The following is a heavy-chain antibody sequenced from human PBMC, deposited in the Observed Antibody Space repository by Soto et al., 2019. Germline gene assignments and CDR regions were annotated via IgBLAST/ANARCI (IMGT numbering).Heavy chain of an antibody. V-gene: IGHV3-23*01. CDR3: AKGDTANDC. J-gene: IGHJ4*02. CDR1: GFTFSTYA. CDR2: ISGSGAGT. Sequence: GGSLRLSCAASGFTFSTYALTCVRQAPGKGLEWFSTISGSGAGTYYADSVQGRFTISRDNSKNTLYLQMNGLRADDTAVYYCAKGDTANDCGGQGTLVTVSS. D-gene: IGHD5-18*01.